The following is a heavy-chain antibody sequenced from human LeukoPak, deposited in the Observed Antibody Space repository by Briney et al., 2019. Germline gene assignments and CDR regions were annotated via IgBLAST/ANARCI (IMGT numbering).Heavy chain of an antibody. D-gene: IGHD1-26*01. J-gene: IGHJ4*02. CDR1: GFTFSSYA. Sequence: GGSLRLSCTASGFTFSSYAMHWVRQAPGKGLEWVAVISYDGSNKYYADSVKGRFTISRDNSKNTLYLQMNSLRAEDTAVYYCARPLRSYSGSYFVPGYWGQGTLVTVSS. CDR3: ARPLRSYSGSYFVPGY. CDR2: ISYDGSNK. V-gene: IGHV3-30-3*01.